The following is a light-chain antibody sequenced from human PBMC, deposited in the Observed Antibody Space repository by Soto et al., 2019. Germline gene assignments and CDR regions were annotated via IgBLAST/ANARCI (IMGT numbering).Light chain of an antibody. CDR1: QSVRNN. CDR3: QQYNDWPPT. J-gene: IGKJ1*01. Sequence: EIVVTQSPATLSASPGERATLSCRASQSVRNNLAWYKQKPGQDPRLLIYGASTRATGITARLSGSGSGTEFTLSIGSLQSEDFAVSYCQQYNDWPPTFGKGPKVHI. V-gene: IGKV3-15*01. CDR2: GAS.